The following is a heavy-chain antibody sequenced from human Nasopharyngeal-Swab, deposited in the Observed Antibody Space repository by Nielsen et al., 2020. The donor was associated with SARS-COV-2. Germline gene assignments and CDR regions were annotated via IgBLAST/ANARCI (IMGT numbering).Heavy chain of an antibody. CDR1: GFTFDDYA. Sequence: GGSLRLSCAASGFTFDDYAMHWVRQAPGKGLEWVSGISWNSGSIGYADSVKGRFTISRDNAKNSLYLQMNSLRAEDTALYYCAKDLLWFGELSNDAFDIWGQGTMVTVSS. V-gene: IGHV3-9*01. J-gene: IGHJ3*02. D-gene: IGHD3-10*01. CDR3: AKDLLWFGELSNDAFDI. CDR2: ISWNSGSI.